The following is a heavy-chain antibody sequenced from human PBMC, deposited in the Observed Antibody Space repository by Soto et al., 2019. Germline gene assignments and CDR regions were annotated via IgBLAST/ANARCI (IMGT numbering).Heavy chain of an antibody. V-gene: IGHV3-9*01. CDR2: INWNSRSI. CDR3: AKDRRAMNWYFDL. CDR1: GFTFDDFA. J-gene: IGHJ2*01. Sequence: EVQLVESGGGLGQPGTSLRLSCAASGFTFDDFAMHWVRQAPGKGLEWVAGINWNSRSIDYADSVKGRFIISRGNAKKPIYRQLNNLRTEDTAFYYCAKDRRAMNWYFDLWGRGTLVVVSS.